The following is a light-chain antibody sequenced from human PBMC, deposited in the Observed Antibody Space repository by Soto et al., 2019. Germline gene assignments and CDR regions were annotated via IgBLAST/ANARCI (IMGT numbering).Light chain of an antibody. CDR1: QSVSRSY. V-gene: IGKV3-20*01. CDR2: GAS. CDR3: QQYGSSRWT. Sequence: EIVLTQSPGTLSLSPGERATLSCRASQSVSRSYLAWYQQKPGQAPRLLIYGASSRETGIPDRFSGSGSGTEFTRTISRLEHEDFEVDYCQQYGSSRWTFGQGTKVDIK. J-gene: IGKJ1*01.